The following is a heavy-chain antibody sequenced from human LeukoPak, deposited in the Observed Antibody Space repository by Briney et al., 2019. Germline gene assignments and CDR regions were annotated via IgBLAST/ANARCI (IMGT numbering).Heavy chain of an antibody. Sequence: PSETLSLTCTVSGGSISSSSYYWGWIRQPPGKGLEWIGSIYYSGSTYYNPSLKSRVTISVDTSKNQFSLKLSSVTAADTAVYYCARGRCSSTSCFYYYYYGMDVWGQGTTVTVSS. J-gene: IGHJ6*02. CDR3: ARGRCSSTSCFYYYYYGMDV. CDR1: GGSISSSSYY. V-gene: IGHV4-39*01. D-gene: IGHD2-2*01. CDR2: IYYSGST.